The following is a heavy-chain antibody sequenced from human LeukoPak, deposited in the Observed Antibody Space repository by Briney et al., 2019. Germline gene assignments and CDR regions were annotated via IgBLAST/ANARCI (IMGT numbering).Heavy chain of an antibody. CDR1: GGSISSYY. Sequence: PSETLSLTCTVSGGSISSYYWSWIRQPPGKGLEWIGYINYSGSTNYNPSLKSRVRISVDTPKNQFSLKLSSVTAADTAVYYCARDGHEGEWLVWGQGTLVTVSS. CDR3: ARDGHEGEWLV. J-gene: IGHJ4*02. V-gene: IGHV4-59*01. D-gene: IGHD3-3*01. CDR2: INYSGST.